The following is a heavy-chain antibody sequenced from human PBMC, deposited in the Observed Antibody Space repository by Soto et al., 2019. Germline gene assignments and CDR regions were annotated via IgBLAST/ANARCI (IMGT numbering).Heavy chain of an antibody. CDR1: GHSFTGHN. CDR2: INPSDGST. D-gene: IGHD3-10*01. Sequence: ASVKVSCKASGHSFTGHNMHWFRQAPGQGLEWMGLINPSDGSTTYAQKFQGRVTMTRDTSTSTVYMELSSLRSEDTAMYYCARRLLRFGAEGGVDVWGQ. J-gene: IGHJ6*02. V-gene: IGHV1-46*01. CDR3: ARRLLRFGAEGGVDV.